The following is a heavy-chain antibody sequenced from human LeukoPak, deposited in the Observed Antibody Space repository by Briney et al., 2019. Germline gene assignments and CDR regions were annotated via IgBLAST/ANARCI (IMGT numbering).Heavy chain of an antibody. CDR1: GYTFTSYG. Sequence: ASVNVSCKASGYTFTSYGISWVRQAPAQGLEWMGWISAYNGNTNYAQKLQGRVTMTTDTSTSTAYMELRSLRSDDTAVYYCARDRENDYGDYSHYFDYWGQGTLVTISS. J-gene: IGHJ4*02. CDR2: ISAYNGNT. CDR3: ARDRENDYGDYSHYFDY. D-gene: IGHD4-17*01. V-gene: IGHV1-18*01.